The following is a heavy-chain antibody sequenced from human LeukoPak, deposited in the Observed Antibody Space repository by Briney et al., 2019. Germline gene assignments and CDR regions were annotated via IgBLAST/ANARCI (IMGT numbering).Heavy chain of an antibody. CDR3: AAGWVCSGGSCYYYFDY. CDR2: IVVGSGNT. J-gene: IGHJ4*02. V-gene: IGHV1-58*02. D-gene: IGHD2-15*01. CDR1: GFTFTISA. Sequence: SVKVSCKASGFTFTISAMQWVRQARGQRLEWIGWIVVGSGNTNYAQKFQERVTITRDMSTSTAYMELSSLRSEDTAVYYCAAGWVCSGGSCYYYFDYWGQGTLVTVSS.